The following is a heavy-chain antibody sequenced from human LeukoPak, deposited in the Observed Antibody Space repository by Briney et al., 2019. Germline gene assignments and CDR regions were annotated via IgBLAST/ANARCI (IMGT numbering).Heavy chain of an antibody. Sequence: GGSLRLSCAASGYTFSSYWMHWVRQAPGKGLVWVSRIDTDGSITSYADSVKGRFTISRDNAKNTLYLQMNSLRAEDTAVYYCAKASTNWGKFYLDYWGQGTLVTVSS. J-gene: IGHJ4*02. V-gene: IGHV3-74*01. D-gene: IGHD7-27*01. CDR3: AKASTNWGKFYLDY. CDR1: GYTFSSYW. CDR2: IDTDGSIT.